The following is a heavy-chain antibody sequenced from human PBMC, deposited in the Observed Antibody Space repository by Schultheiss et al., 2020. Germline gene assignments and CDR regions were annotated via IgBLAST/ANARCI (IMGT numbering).Heavy chain of an antibody. CDR1: GGSISSGGYY. J-gene: IGHJ4*02. CDR2: IYYSGST. Sequence: SETLSLTFTVSGGSISSGGYYWSWIRQHPGKGLEWIGYIYYSGSTYYNPSLKSRVTISVDTSKNQFSLKLSSVTAADTAVYYCARDGMVQGVSIDYWGQGTLVTVSS. D-gene: IGHD3-10*01. V-gene: IGHV4-31*03. CDR3: ARDGMVQGVSIDY.